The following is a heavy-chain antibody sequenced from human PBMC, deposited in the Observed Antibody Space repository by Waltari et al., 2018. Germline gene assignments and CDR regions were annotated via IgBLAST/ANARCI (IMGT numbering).Heavy chain of an antibody. D-gene: IGHD2-2*02. CDR1: GGTFSSYA. CDR2: IIPIFGTA. V-gene: IGHV1-69*12. Sequence: QVQLVQSGAEVKKPGSSVKVSCKASGGTFSSYAISWVRQAPGQGLEWMGGIIPIFGTANYAQKVQGRVTITADESTSTAYMELSSLRSEDTAVYYCAREKIVVVPAAIGASYMDVWGKGTTVTISS. J-gene: IGHJ6*03. CDR3: AREKIVVVPAAIGASYMDV.